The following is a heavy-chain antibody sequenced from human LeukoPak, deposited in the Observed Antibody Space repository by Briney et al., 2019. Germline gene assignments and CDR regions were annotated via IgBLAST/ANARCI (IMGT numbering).Heavy chain of an antibody. J-gene: IGHJ4*02. CDR2: IDWDDAK. Sequence: SGPTLVNPTQTLTLTCTFSGFSLNTSGMCVVWIRQPPGKALEWLARIDWDDAKYYSTSLKTRLTISKDTSKNQVVLTMTNTAPVDTATYYCARLYSSSSGLFDSWGQGTLVTVSS. V-gene: IGHV2-70*11. D-gene: IGHD6-6*01. CDR1: GFSLNTSGMC. CDR3: ARLYSSSSGLFDS.